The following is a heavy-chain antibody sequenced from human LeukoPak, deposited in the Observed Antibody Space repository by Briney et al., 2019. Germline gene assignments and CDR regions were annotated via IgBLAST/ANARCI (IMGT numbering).Heavy chain of an antibody. D-gene: IGHD2-15*01. Sequence: PGGSLRLSCAASGFTFSSYAMSWVRQAPGRGLEWVSAISGSGGSTYYADSVKGRFTISRDNSKNTLYLQMNSLRAEDTAVYYCAKDGAPARGYDCSGGSCYSDYWGQGTLVTVSS. V-gene: IGHV3-23*01. CDR3: AKDGAPARGYDCSGGSCYSDY. CDR1: GFTFSSYA. J-gene: IGHJ4*02. CDR2: ISGSGGST.